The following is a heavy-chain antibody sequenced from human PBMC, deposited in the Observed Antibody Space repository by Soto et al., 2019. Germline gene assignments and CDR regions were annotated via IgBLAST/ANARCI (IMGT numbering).Heavy chain of an antibody. CDR1: GGSISSYY. V-gene: IGHV4-59*08. Sequence: VQLQESGPGLVKPSETMSLSCTVSGGSISSYYWSWFRQSPGKRMEWIGYVHHSWGSSYNPSLQSRVAISLDTSKSQFPLKVTSVTATDTAVYYCARQGFGPLHGLVDVWGQGTTVTVSS. CDR2: VHHSWGS. D-gene: IGHD3-10*01. J-gene: IGHJ6*02. CDR3: ARQGFGPLHGLVDV.